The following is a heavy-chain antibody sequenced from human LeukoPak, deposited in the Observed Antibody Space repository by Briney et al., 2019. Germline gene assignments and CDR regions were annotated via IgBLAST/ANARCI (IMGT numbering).Heavy chain of an antibody. V-gene: IGHV3-48*01. J-gene: IGHJ4*02. CDR1: GFTFSNYN. Sequence: GGSLRLSCAASGFTFSNYNMNWVRQAPGKGLEWVSYISSSSSTIYYADSVKGRFTISRDNAKNSLYLQMNSLRAEDTAVYYCARSDGAVWFGELPDYWGQGTLVTVSS. D-gene: IGHD3-10*01. CDR3: ARSDGAVWFGELPDY. CDR2: ISSSSSTI.